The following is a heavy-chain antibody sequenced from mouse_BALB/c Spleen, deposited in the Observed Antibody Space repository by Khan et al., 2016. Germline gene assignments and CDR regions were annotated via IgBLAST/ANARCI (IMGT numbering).Heavy chain of an antibody. CDR1: GYSFTDYI. Sequence: EVQLVESGPELVKPGASVKISCKASGYSFTDYIMLWVKQSHGKSLEWIGNINPYYGSTSYNLKFKGKATLTVDKSSSTAYMQLNSLTSEDSAVYYCARWYYGSSYVGYFDYWGQGTTLTVSS. J-gene: IGHJ2*01. V-gene: IGHV1-39*01. CDR2: INPYYGST. CDR3: ARWYYGSSYVGYFDY. D-gene: IGHD1-1*01.